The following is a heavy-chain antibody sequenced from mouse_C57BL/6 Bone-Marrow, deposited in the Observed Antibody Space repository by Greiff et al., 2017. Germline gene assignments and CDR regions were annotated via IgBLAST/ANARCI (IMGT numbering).Heavy chain of an antibody. V-gene: IGHV3-6*01. Sequence: VQLQQSGPGLVKPSQSLSLTCSVTGYSITSGYYWNWIRQFPGNKLEWMGYISYDGSNNYNPSLKNRISITRDTSKNQFFLKLNSVTTEDTATYYCARGLGFDYWGQGTTLTVSS. CDR1: GYSITSGYY. CDR3: ARGLGFDY. CDR2: ISYDGSN. D-gene: IGHD4-1*01. J-gene: IGHJ2*01.